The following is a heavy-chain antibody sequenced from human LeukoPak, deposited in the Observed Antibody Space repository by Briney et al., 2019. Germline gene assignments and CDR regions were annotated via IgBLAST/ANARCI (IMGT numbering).Heavy chain of an antibody. CDR3: ARLRVLRYFDWLPDYFDY. J-gene: IGHJ4*02. CDR2: IYSGGST. CDR1: GFTVSSNY. Sequence: GGSLRLSCAASGFTVSSNYMSWVRQAPGKGLEWVSVIYSGGSTYYADSVKGRFTISRDNSKNTLYLQMNSLRAEDTAVYYRARLRVLRYFDWLPDYFDYWGQGTLVTVSS. D-gene: IGHD3-9*01. V-gene: IGHV3-53*01.